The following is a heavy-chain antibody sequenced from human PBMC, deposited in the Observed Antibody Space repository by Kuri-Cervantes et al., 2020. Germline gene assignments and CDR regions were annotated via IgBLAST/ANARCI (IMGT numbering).Heavy chain of an antibody. CDR2: ISYDGSNK. Sequence: GGSLRLSCAASGFTFSSYGMHWVRQAPGKGLEWVAVISYDGSNKYYADSVKGRFTISRDNSKNTLYLQMNSLRAEDTAVYYCARVRGGRTRPLGYGMDVWGQGTTVTVSS. D-gene: IGHD1-7*01. V-gene: IGHV3-30*03. CDR3: ARVRGGRTRPLGYGMDV. J-gene: IGHJ6*02. CDR1: GFTFSSYG.